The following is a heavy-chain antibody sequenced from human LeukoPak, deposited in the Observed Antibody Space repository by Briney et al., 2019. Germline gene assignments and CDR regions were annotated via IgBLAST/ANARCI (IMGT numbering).Heavy chain of an antibody. D-gene: IGHD2-15*01. CDR3: AGGKHCSGGSCYSYYYYYGMDV. V-gene: IGHV4-34*01. CDR2: INHSGST. J-gene: IGHJ6*04. CDR1: GGSFSGYY. Sequence: SETLSLTCAVYGGSFSGYYWSWIRQPPGKGLEWIGEINHSGSTNYNPSLKSRVTISVDTSKNQFSLKLSSVTAADTAVYYCAGGKHCSGGSCYSYYYYYGMDVWGKGTTVTVSS.